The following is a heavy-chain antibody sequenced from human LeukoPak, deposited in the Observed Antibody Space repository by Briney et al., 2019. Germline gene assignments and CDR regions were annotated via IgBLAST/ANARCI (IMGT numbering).Heavy chain of an antibody. CDR3: ARGPYDSSGYYHFDY. J-gene: IGHJ4*02. D-gene: IGHD3-22*01. Sequence: GGSLRLSCAASGFTFSSYWMHWVRQAPGKGLVWVSRINSDGSSTSYADSVKGRFTISRDNAKNTLYLQMNSLRAEDTAVYYCARGPYDSSGYYHFDYWGQGTLVTVSS. CDR2: INSDGSST. V-gene: IGHV3-74*01. CDR1: GFTFSSYW.